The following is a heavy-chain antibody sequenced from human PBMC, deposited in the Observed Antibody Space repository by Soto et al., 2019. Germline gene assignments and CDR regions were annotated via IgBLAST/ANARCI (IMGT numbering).Heavy chain of an antibody. Sequence: DVQLVESGGGLVQPGGSLRVSCAASGFTLGSHRIHWVRQPPGKGLEWVSRIDTDGGGTSYADSVKGRFTISTDNAKNTVYLQMSGLRAGDTAVYYCATVFDLWGRGTLVTVSS. CDR3: ATVFDL. CDR1: GFTLGSHR. CDR2: IDTDGGGT. V-gene: IGHV3-74*01. J-gene: IGHJ5*02.